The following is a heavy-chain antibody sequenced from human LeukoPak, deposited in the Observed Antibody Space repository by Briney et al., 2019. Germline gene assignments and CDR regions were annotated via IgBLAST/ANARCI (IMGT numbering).Heavy chain of an antibody. CDR3: ARLRYYYDGSGYYWNYFDY. V-gene: IGHV3-23*01. CDR2: IGGSGDNT. J-gene: IGHJ4*02. Sequence: GGSLRLSCAASGFTFTTYAMSWVRQAPGKGLEWVSTIGGSGDNTYYADSVKGRFTTSRDNSKNTLYLQMNSLTAEDTAVYYCARLRYYYDGSGYYWNYFDYWGQGTLVAVSS. CDR1: GFTFTTYA. D-gene: IGHD3-22*01.